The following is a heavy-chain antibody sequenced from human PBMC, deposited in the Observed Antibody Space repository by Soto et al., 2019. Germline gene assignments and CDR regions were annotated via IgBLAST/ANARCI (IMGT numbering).Heavy chain of an antibody. V-gene: IGHV5-10-1*01. Sequence: GESLKISCKGSGYSFTSYWISWVRQMPGKGLEWMGRIDPSDSYTNYSPSFQGHVTISADKSISTAYLQWSSLKASDTAMYSCARELRAGYYYHGMDVWGQGTTVTVSS. J-gene: IGHJ6*02. D-gene: IGHD1-26*01. CDR1: GYSFTSYW. CDR3: ARELRAGYYYHGMDV. CDR2: IDPSDSYT.